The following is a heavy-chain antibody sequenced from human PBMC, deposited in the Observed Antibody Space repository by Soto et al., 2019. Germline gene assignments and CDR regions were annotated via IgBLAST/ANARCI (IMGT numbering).Heavy chain of an antibody. V-gene: IGHV3-33*01. CDR1: GFTFSSYG. Sequence: PGGSLRLSCAASGFTFSSYGMHWVRQAPGKGLEWVAVIWYDGSNKYYADSVKGRFTISRDNSKNTLYLQMNSLRAEDAAVYYCARDYYGSGSYYWGYYFDYWGQGTLVTVSS. CDR3: ARDYYGSGSYYWGYYFDY. D-gene: IGHD3-10*01. J-gene: IGHJ4*02. CDR2: IWYDGSNK.